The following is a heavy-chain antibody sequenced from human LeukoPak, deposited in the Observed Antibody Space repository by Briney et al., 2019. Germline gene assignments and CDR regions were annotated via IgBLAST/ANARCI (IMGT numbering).Heavy chain of an antibody. Sequence: GGSLRLSCAASGFTFSSYAMSWVRQAPGKGLEWVANIKQDGSEKYYVDSVKGRFTISRDNAKNSLYLQINSLRAEDTAVYYCAKGPNGYCSSTSCYADYWGQGTLVTVSS. J-gene: IGHJ4*02. CDR3: AKGPNGYCSSTSCYADY. CDR2: IKQDGSEK. CDR1: GFTFSSYA. D-gene: IGHD2-2*01. V-gene: IGHV3-7*03.